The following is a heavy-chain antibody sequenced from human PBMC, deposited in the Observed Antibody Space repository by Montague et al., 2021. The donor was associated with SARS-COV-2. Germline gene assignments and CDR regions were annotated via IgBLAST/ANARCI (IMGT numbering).Heavy chain of an antibody. CDR2: INHSGST. CDR1: GGSFSGYY. V-gene: IGHV4-34*01. J-gene: IGHJ4*02. D-gene: IGHD3-9*01. CDR3: ARGLAELRYFDWYHYYFDY. Sequence: SETLSLTCAVYGGSFSGYYWSWIRQPPGKGLERIGEINHSGSTNYNPSLKSRVTILVDTSKNQFSLKLSSVTAADTAVYYCARGLAELRYFDWYHYYFDYWGQGTLVTVSS.